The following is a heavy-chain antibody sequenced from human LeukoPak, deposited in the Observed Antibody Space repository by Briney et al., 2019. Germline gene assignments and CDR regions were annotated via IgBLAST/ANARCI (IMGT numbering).Heavy chain of an antibody. CDR2: INHSGST. V-gene: IGHV4-34*01. D-gene: IGHD3-22*01. CDR3: ARRGPSTMIEVVTPSRPYYFDY. Sequence: NPSETLSLTCAVYGGSFSGYYWSWIRQPPGKGLEWIGEINHSGSTNYNPSLKSRVTISVDTSKNQFSLKLSSVTAADTAVYYCARRGPSTMIEVVTPSRPYYFDYWGQGTLVTVSS. CDR1: GGSFSGYY. J-gene: IGHJ4*02.